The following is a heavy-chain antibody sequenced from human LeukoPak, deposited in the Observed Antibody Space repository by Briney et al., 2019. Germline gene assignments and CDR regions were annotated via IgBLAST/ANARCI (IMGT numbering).Heavy chain of an antibody. V-gene: IGHV4-34*01. CDR1: GGSFSGYY. Sequence: SETLSLTCAVYGGSFSGYYWSWIRQPPGKGLEWIGEINHSGSTNYNPSLKSRVTISVDTSKNQFSLKLSSVTAADTAVYYCARERRFNCSSTSCYFYYYYMDVWGKGTTVTVSS. CDR2: INHSGST. D-gene: IGHD2-2*01. CDR3: ARERRFNCSSTSCYFYYYYMDV. J-gene: IGHJ6*03.